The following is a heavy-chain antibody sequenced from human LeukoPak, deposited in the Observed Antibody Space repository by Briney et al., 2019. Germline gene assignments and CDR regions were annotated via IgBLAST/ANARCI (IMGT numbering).Heavy chain of an antibody. CDR2: ISRSGSTP. J-gene: IGHJ4*02. CDR3: AKDQGPGGSWHNYYFDY. CDR1: GFTFSAYD. Sequence: GGSLRLSCAGSGFTFSAYDLSWVRQAQGQGLEWVAAISRSGSTPYYTASVKGRFTVSRDNSKNTLYLQMNSLRAEDTAVYYCAKDQGPGGSWHNYYFDYWGQGTLVTVSS. D-gene: IGHD2-15*01. V-gene: IGHV3-23*01.